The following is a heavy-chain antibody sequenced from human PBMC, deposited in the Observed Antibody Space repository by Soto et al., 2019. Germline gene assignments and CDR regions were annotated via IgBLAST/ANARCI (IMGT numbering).Heavy chain of an antibody. D-gene: IGHD2-2*01. CDR3: ARLPAAIVVWFDP. J-gene: IGHJ5*02. CDR2: INSDGSST. Sequence: GGSLRLSCAASGFTFSSYLMHWVRQAPGKGLVWVSRINSDGSSTSYADSVKGRFTISRDNAKNSLYLQMNSLRAEDTAVYYCARLPAAIVVWFDPWGQGTLVTVSS. V-gene: IGHV3-74*01. CDR1: GFTFSSYL.